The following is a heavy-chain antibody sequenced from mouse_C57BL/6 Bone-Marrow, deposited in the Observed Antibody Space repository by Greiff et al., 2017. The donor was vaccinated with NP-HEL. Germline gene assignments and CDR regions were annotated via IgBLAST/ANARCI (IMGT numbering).Heavy chain of an antibody. V-gene: IGHV1-63*01. CDR2: IYPGGGYT. CDR3: ARWGLRRFFDY. CDR1: GYTFTNYW. D-gene: IGHD2-4*01. J-gene: IGHJ2*01. Sequence: QVQLKESGAELVRPGTSVKMSCKASGYTFTNYWIGWAKQRPGHGLEWIGDIYPGGGYTNYNEKFKGKATLTADKSSSTAYMQFSSLTSEDSAIYYCARWGLRRFFDYWGQGTTLTVSS.